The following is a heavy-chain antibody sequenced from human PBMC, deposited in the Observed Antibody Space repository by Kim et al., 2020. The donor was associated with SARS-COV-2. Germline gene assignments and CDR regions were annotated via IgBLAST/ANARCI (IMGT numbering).Heavy chain of an antibody. CDR3: ASGVVGATYYYYGMDV. J-gene: IGHJ6*02. Sequence: SVKVSCKASGGTFSSYAISWVRQAPGQGLEWMGGIIPIFGTANYAQKFQGRVTITADESTSTAYMELSSLRSEDTAVYYCASGVVGATYYYYGMDVWGQGTTVTVSS. V-gene: IGHV1-69*13. CDR2: IIPIFGTA. D-gene: IGHD1-26*01. CDR1: GGTFSSYA.